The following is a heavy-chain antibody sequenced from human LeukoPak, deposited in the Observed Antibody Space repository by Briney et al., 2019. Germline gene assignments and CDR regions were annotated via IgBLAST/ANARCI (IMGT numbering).Heavy chain of an antibody. CDR3: ARNPPYSTSTRCYNDY. D-gene: IGHD2-2*02. V-gene: IGHV1-2*02. Sequence: ASVKVSCKASGYTFTIYYMHWVRQAPGQGLEWMGWINPNSGATSYAQRFQGRVTMTRDTSISTAYMELSRMTCDDTAVYYCARNPPYSTSTRCYNDYWGQGTLVTVSS. CDR2: INPNSGAT. CDR1: GYTFTIYY. J-gene: IGHJ4*02.